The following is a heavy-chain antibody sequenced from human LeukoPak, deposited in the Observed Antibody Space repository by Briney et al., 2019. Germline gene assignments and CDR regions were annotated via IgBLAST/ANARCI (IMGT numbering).Heavy chain of an antibody. J-gene: IGHJ4*02. V-gene: IGHV1-2*02. CDR3: AEAGSDKGPLDY. D-gene: IGHD2-21*02. Sequence: ASVKVSCKASGYAFTGYYMHWVRQAPGQGLEWMGWINPNSGGTNYAQKFQGRVTMTRDTSISTAYMELSRLRSDDTAVYYCAEAGSDKGPLDYWGQGTLVTVSS. CDR2: INPNSGGT. CDR1: GYAFTGYY.